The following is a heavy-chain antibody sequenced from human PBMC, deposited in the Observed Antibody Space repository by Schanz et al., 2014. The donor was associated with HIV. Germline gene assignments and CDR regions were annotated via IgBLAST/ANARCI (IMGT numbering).Heavy chain of an antibody. V-gene: IGHV3-33*01. CDR2: IWFDGSNK. D-gene: IGHD3-9*01. Sequence: QVQLVESGGGVVQPGRSLRLSCAASGFTFSSYGMHWVRQAPGKGLEWVAVIWFDGSNKYYADSVKGRFTISRDNSKNTLFLQMNSLRAEDTAVYYCARDAARYFDWSYYFDFWGQGTLVTVSS. CDR1: GFTFSSYG. CDR3: ARDAARYFDWSYYFDF. J-gene: IGHJ4*02.